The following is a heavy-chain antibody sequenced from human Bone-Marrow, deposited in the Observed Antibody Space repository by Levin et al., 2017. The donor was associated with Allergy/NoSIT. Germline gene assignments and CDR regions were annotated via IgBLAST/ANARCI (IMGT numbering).Heavy chain of an antibody. V-gene: IGHV1-69*06. CDR3: ASGRLVAARRGLDY. CDR1: GGTFSSYA. CDR2: IIPIFGTA. Sequence: SVKVSCKASGGTFSSYAISWVRQAPGQGLEWMGGIIPIFGTANYAQKFQGRVTITADKSTSTAYMELSSLRSEDTAVYYCASGRLVAARRGLDYWGQGTLVTVSS. J-gene: IGHJ4*02. D-gene: IGHD2-15*01.